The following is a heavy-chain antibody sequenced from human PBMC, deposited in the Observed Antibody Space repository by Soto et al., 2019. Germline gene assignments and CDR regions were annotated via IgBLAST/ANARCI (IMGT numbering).Heavy chain of an antibody. Sequence: GGSLRLSCEVSGSTISKYNMNWVRQAPGKGLEWVSYISISSSYIYYADSVKGRFTISRDNAKNSLYLQMNDLRAEDTAVYYCARGAYCSSTSCFYFDLWGHGTLVTVSS. V-gene: IGHV3-21*01. CDR1: GSTISKYN. CDR3: ARGAYCSSTSCFYFDL. D-gene: IGHD2-2*01. J-gene: IGHJ4*01. CDR2: ISISSSYI.